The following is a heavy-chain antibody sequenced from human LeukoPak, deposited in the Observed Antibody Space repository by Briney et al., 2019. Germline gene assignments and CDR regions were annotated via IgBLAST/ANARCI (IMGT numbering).Heavy chain of an antibody. CDR2: IVGSGSPI. CDR1: GFTFSSYA. D-gene: IGHD3-10*01. Sequence: GGSLRLSCAASGFTFSSYAMSWVRQAPGKGLEWVSWIVGSGSPIYYAESVKGRFTISRDNAENSLYLQMNSLRAEDTAVFYCARLLWFGDTPGFDYWGQGTLVTVSS. J-gene: IGHJ4*02. V-gene: IGHV3-48*04. CDR3: ARLLWFGDTPGFDY.